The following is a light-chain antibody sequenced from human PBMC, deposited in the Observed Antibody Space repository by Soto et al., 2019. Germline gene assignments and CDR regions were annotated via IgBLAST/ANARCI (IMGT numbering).Light chain of an antibody. CDR1: LSLLYSPHNKNY. Sequence: DIVMTQSPESLAVSLGERATINCRSSLSLLYSPHNKNYLAWYQQRPGQPPRLLIKWASARESGVPDRFSGSGSGTDFTLTISSLQAEDVAVYYCQQYYSIPPSFGGGTKVDIK. CDR3: QQYYSIPPS. V-gene: IGKV4-1*01. J-gene: IGKJ4*01. CDR2: WAS.